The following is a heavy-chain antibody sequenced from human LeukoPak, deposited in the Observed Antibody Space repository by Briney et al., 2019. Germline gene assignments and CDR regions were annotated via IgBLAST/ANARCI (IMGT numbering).Heavy chain of an antibody. CDR2: IWDDGSNK. J-gene: IGHJ3*02. CDR1: GFTFSSYG. CDR3: ARDANFGYDAFDI. D-gene: IGHD3-10*01. Sequence: GGSLRLSCAASGFTFSSYGMHWVRQAPGKGLEWVAVIWDDGSNKYCPDSVKGRFTISRDNSENTLYLQVNSLRAEDTAVYYCARDANFGYDAFDIWGQGTMVTVSS. V-gene: IGHV3-33*01.